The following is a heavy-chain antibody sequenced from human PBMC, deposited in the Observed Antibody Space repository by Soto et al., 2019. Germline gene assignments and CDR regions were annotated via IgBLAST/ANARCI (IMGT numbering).Heavy chain of an antibody. J-gene: IGHJ6*03. D-gene: IGHD1-7*01. Sequence: QVQLVQSGAEVKKPGSSVKVSCKASGGTFSSYTISWVRQAPGQGLEWMGRIIPILGIANYAQKFQGRVTITGDKSTSTAYMELRSLRSEDTAVYYCARERELGVPYYYYYYMDVWGKGTTVTVSS. CDR3: ARERELGVPYYYYYYMDV. CDR1: GGTFSSYT. V-gene: IGHV1-69*08. CDR2: IIPILGIA.